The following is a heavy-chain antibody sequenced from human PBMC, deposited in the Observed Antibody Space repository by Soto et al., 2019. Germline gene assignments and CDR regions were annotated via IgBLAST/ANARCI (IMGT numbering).Heavy chain of an antibody. Sequence: PSETLSLTCTVSGGSISTYYWSWIRQPPGKGLEWIGYVFYSGSTNYNPSLKSRVTILVDTSKNQFSLKLSPVTAADTAVYYCVRHLGGTTYDYWGQGTLVTVSS. D-gene: IGHD1-1*01. J-gene: IGHJ4*02. CDR2: VFYSGST. V-gene: IGHV4-59*08. CDR3: VRHLGGTTYDY. CDR1: GGSISTYY.